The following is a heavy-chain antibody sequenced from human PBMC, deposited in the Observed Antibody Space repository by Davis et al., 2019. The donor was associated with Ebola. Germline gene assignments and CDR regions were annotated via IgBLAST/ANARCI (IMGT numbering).Heavy chain of an antibody. CDR3: ARDTVLRYFDWLSSGMDV. D-gene: IGHD3-9*01. V-gene: IGHV7-4-1*02. J-gene: IGHJ6*02. Sequence: ASVKVSCKASGYTFTSYAMNWVRQAPGQGLEWMGWINTNTGNPTYAQGFTGRFVFSLDTSVSTAYLQISSLKAEDTAVYYCARDTVLRYFDWLSSGMDVWGQGTTVTVSS. CDR2: INTNTGNP. CDR1: GYTFTSYA.